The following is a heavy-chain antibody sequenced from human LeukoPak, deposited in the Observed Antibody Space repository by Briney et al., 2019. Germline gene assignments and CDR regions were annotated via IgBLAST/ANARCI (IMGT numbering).Heavy chain of an antibody. CDR2: LYYSGST. CDR3: AKTTTVTTWYFDL. CDR1: GGSISSSSYY. J-gene: IGHJ2*01. Sequence: SETLSLTCTVSGGSISSSSYYWGWIRQPPGKGLEWIGSLYYSGSTYYNPSLKSRVTISVDTSKNQFSLKLSSVTAADTAVYYCAKTTTVTTWYFDLWGRGTLVTVSS. D-gene: IGHD4-11*01. V-gene: IGHV4-39*01.